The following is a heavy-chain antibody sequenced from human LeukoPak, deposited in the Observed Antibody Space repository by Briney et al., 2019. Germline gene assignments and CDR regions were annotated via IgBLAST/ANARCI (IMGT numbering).Heavy chain of an antibody. CDR1: GGSISSYY. Sequence: SEALSLTCTVSGGSISSYYWSWIRQPAGKGLEWIGRIYTSGSTNYNPSLKSRVTMSVDTSKNQFSLKLSSVTAADTAVYYCARDSIAAAGWAFDIWGQGTMVTVSS. CDR2: IYTSGST. V-gene: IGHV4-4*07. J-gene: IGHJ3*02. D-gene: IGHD6-13*01. CDR3: ARDSIAAAGWAFDI.